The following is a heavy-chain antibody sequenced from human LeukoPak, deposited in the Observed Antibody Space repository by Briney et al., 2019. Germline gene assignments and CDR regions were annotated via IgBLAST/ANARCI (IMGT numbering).Heavy chain of an antibody. CDR2: ISGSGATT. Sequence: GGSLRLSGAASGFTFGGYTISWVRRAPVKGLEWVSAISGSGATTLYSDSVKGRFTISRDNSKKTVYLQMNSLRAEDTAVYYCARGSRPIDYWGQGIPVTVSS. CDR3: ARGSRPIDY. V-gene: IGHV3-23*01. J-gene: IGHJ4*02. CDR1: GFTFGGYT. D-gene: IGHD6-6*01.